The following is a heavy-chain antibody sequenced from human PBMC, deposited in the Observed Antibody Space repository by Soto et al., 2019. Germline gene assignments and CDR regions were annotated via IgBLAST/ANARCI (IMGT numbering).Heavy chain of an antibody. D-gene: IGHD2-15*01. Sequence: QVQLVQSGAEVKKPGSSVKVSCKASGGTFSSYTISWVRQAPGQGLEWMGRIIRILGIANYAQKFQGRVTITADKSTSTAYMALSSLRSEDTAVHYCARGTHCSGGSCYRHNYNWFDPWGQGTLVTVSS. V-gene: IGHV1-69*02. J-gene: IGHJ5*02. CDR2: IIRILGIA. CDR1: GGTFSSYT. CDR3: ARGTHCSGGSCYRHNYNWFDP.